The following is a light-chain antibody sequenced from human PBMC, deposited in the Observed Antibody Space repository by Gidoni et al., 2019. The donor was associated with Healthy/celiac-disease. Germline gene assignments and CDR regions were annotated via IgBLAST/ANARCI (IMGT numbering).Light chain of an antibody. CDR3: QSYDSSLSGL. V-gene: IGLV1-40*01. Sequence: QSVLTQPPSVSGAPGQRVTISCTGSSSTIGAGYDVHWYQQRPGTAPKLLIYGNSNRPSGVPDRFSGSKSGTSASLAITGLQAEDEADYYCQSYDSSLSGLFGGGTKLTVL. CDR2: GNS. CDR1: SSTIGAGYD. J-gene: IGLJ2*01.